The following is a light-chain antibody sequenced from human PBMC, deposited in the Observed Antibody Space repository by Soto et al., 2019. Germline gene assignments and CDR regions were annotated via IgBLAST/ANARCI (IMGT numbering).Light chain of an antibody. CDR1: QSVISR. Sequence: DIQMTQSPSSVSASVGDRATISCRASQSVISRLAWYQQKPGKAPKLLIYDASSLESGVPSRFSGSGSATDFTLTISSLQPEDFATYFCQQANVFPLTFGGGTKVEIK. CDR3: QQANVFPLT. J-gene: IGKJ4*01. V-gene: IGKV1-12*01. CDR2: DAS.